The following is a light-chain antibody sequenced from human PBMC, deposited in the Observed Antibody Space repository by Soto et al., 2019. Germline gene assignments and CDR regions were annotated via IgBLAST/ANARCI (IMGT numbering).Light chain of an antibody. CDR2: AAS. CDR1: QDNSSY. Sequence: VRDCMSMTSPSRQDNSSYLAWYRQLPGKAPNLLIYAASTLQSGVPSRFSGSGSGRHFTLVSSSRLPAEPLSLFCRQHNRHPGTFGGGTKVEIK. CDR3: RQHNRHPGT. V-gene: IGKV1-9*01. J-gene: IGKJ4*02.